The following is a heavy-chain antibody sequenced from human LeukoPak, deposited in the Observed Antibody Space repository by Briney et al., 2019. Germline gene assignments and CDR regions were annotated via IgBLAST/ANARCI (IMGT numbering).Heavy chain of an antibody. D-gene: IGHD1-26*01. J-gene: IGHJ4*02. CDR1: GYTFTGYY. V-gene: IGHV1-2*02. CDR3: AREGGRGGAHDY. CDR2: INPNSGGT. Sequence: GASVKVSCKASGYTFTGYYMHWVRQAPGQGLEWMGWINPNSGGTNYAQKLQGRVTMTTDTSTSTAYMELRSLRSDDTAVYYCAREGGRGGAHDYWGQGTLVTVSS.